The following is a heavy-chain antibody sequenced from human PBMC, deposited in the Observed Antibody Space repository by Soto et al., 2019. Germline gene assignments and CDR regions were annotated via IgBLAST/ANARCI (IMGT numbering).Heavy chain of an antibody. CDR1: GGTFSSYT. Sequence: QVQLVQSGAEVKKPESSVKVSCKASGGTFSSYTISWVRQAPGQGLEWMGRIIPILGIANYAQKFQGRVTITADKSTSTAYMELSSLRSEDTAVYYCARGIVVVTATLDYWGEGTLVTVSS. J-gene: IGHJ4*02. CDR2: IIPILGIA. CDR3: ARGIVVVTATLDY. V-gene: IGHV1-69*02. D-gene: IGHD2-21*02.